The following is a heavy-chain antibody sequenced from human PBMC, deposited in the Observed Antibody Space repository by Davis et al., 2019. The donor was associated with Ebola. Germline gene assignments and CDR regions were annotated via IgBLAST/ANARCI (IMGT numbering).Heavy chain of an antibody. CDR1: GYTFTSYG. V-gene: IGHV1-18*01. CDR2: ISAYNGNT. CDR3: ARGRIVVVVAARDYYYGMDV. J-gene: IGHJ6*02. Sequence: ASVKVSCKTSGYTFTSYGITWVRQAPGQGLEWMGWISAYNGNTNYAQKLQGRVTMTTDTSTSTAYMELRSLRSDDTAVYYCARGRIVVVVAARDYYYGMDVWGQGTTVTVSS. D-gene: IGHD2-15*01.